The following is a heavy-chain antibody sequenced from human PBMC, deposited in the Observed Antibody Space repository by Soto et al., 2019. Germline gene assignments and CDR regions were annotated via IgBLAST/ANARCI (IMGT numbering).Heavy chain of an antibody. J-gene: IGHJ6*02. CDR3: ARDGYSSSSGDYYYGMDV. CDR1: GYTFTGYY. V-gene: IGHV1-2*02. CDR2: INPNSGGT. Sequence: ASVKVSCKASGYTFTGYYMHWVRQAPGQGLEWMGWINPNSGGTNYAQKFQGRVTMTRDTSISTAYMELSRLRSDDTAVYCCARDGYSSSSGDYYYGMDVWGQGTTVTVSS. D-gene: IGHD6-6*01.